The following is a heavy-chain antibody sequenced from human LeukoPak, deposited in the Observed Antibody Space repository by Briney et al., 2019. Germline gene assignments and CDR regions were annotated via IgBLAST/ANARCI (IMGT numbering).Heavy chain of an antibody. CDR1: ELMVSSFE. V-gene: IGHV3-48*03. Sequence: GGSLRLSCAAAELMVSSFEMYWVRQAPGKGLEWIAYISSGATTMYYADSVKGRFTISRDDAKNSLFLQMNSLRAEDTAVYYSALLAVASDFDYWGQGALVTVSS. CDR2: ISSGATTM. J-gene: IGHJ4*02. D-gene: IGHD6-19*01. CDR3: ALLAVASDFDY.